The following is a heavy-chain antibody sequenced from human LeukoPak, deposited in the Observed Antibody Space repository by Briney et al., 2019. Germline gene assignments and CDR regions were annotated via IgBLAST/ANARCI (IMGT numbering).Heavy chain of an antibody. CDR2: ISWNGGST. J-gene: IGHJ5*02. Sequence: GGSPRLSCAASGFTFDEYGMSWVRQAPGKGLEWVSGISWNGGSTGYAGSVKGRFTISRDNAKNALYLQMNSLRAEDTALYYCARGAAWFNPWGQGTLVTVSS. V-gene: IGHV3-20*04. CDR3: ARGAAWFNP. D-gene: IGHD6-13*01. CDR1: GFTFDEYG.